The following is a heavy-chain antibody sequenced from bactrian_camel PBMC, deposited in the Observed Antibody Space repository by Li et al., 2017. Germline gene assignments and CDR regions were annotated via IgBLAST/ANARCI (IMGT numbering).Heavy chain of an antibody. CDR3: AASGSFCTASVVACSPH. Sequence: QPVESGGGSVQAGGSLRLSCAASGYDYNPNYMVMAWFRQDTGKEREGLAAIYTAAGNAFSADSVKGRFTISQDDRNNTVYLQLDSLKPEDTAMYYCAASGSFCTASVVACSPHRGQGTQVTVS. D-gene: IGHD1*01. CDR2: IYTAAGNA. V-gene: IGHV3S40*01. J-gene: IGHJ4*01. CDR1: GYDYNPNY.